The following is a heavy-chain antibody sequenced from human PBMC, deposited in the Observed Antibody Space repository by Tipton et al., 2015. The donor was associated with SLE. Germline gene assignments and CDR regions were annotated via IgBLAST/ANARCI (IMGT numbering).Heavy chain of an antibody. J-gene: IGHJ3*02. CDR1: GGSISSGSYY. D-gene: IGHD3-16*01. CDR2: IYYSEST. V-gene: IGHV4-39*07. CDR3: ARVFMIQGGAFDI. Sequence: TLSLTCTVSGGSISSGSYYWGWIRQPPGKGLEWIGNIYYSESTYYNPSLKSRVTISVDTSKNQFSLKLSSVTAADTAVYYCARVFMIQGGAFDIWGQGTMVTVSS.